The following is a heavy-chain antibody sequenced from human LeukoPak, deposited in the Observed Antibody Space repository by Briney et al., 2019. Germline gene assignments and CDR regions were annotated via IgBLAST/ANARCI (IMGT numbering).Heavy chain of an antibody. V-gene: IGHV3-23*01. CDR2: ISGSGGST. D-gene: IGHD3-16*01. CDR1: GFTFTSSA. J-gene: IGHJ6*02. CDR3: APWGKADYDYYYGMDV. Sequence: ASVKVSCKASGFTFTSSAMQWVRQAPGKGLEGVSAISGSGGSTYYADSVKGRFTISRDNSKNTLYLQMNSLRAEDTAVYYCAPWGKADYDYYYGMDVWGQGTTVTVSS.